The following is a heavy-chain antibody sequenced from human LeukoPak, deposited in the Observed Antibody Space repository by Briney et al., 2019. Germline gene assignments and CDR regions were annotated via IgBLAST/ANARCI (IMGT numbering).Heavy chain of an antibody. Sequence: GGSLRLSCAASGFTFDDYAMHWVRQAPGKGLEWVSGISWNSGSIGYADSVKGRFTISRDNAKNSLYLQMNSLRAEDTALYYCANPSIGWSQGTLVTVSS. J-gene: IGHJ4*02. CDR2: ISWNSGSI. D-gene: IGHD2-15*01. CDR1: GFTFDDYA. CDR3: ANPSIG. V-gene: IGHV3-9*01.